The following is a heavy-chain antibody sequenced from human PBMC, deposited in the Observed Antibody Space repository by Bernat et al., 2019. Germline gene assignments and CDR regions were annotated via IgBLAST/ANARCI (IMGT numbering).Heavy chain of an antibody. CDR1: GFTFSSYA. CDR2: ISSNGGST. CDR3: ARAGPWGFRELLDYYYYMDV. V-gene: IGHV3-64*01. J-gene: IGHJ6*03. Sequence: EVQLVESGGGLVQPGGSLRLSCAASGFTFSSYAMHWVRQAPGKGLEYVSAISSNGGSTYYANSVKGRFTISRDNSKNTLYLQMCSLRAEDMAVYYCARAGPWGFRELLDYYYYMDVWGKGTTVTVSS. D-gene: IGHD3-10*01.